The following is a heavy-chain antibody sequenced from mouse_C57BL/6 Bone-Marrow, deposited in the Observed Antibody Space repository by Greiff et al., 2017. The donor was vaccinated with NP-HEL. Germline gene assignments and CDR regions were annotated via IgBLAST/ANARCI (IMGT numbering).Heavy chain of an antibody. CDR2: IDPENGDT. CDR3: TLIATVLDGYFDY. CDR1: GFNIKDDY. J-gene: IGHJ2*01. V-gene: IGHV14-4*01. D-gene: IGHD1-1*01. Sequence: EVQLQQSGAELVRPGASVKLSCTASGFNIKDDYMHWVKQRPEQGLEWIGWIDPENGDTDYAPKFQGKATLTVDTSSNTAYLQLSSLTSEDTAVYYCTLIATVLDGYFDYWGQGTTLTVSS.